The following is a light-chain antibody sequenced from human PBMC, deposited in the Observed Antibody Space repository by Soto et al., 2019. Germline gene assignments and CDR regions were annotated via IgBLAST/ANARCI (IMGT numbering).Light chain of an antibody. V-gene: IGKV3-20*01. Sequence: EILLPQYPGTLFLSPGEIATLSCRASQSVSSSYLAWYKKKPGQAPRLLIYGASSRATGIPDRFSGSGSGTALTLTIRRLEPEDLAVDYCQQYGSSTMTFGQGTKVDIK. J-gene: IGKJ1*01. CDR1: QSVSSSY. CDR2: GAS. CDR3: QQYGSSTMT.